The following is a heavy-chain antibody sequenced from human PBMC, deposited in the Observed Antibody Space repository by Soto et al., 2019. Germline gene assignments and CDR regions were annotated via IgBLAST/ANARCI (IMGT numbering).Heavy chain of an antibody. D-gene: IGHD3-22*01. V-gene: IGHV3-74*01. CDR2: INSDGSST. Sequence: EVQLVESGGGLVQPGGSLRLSCAASGFTFSSYWMHWVRQAPGKGLVWVSRINSDGSSTSYADSVKGRFTISRDNAKNALYLELNSLRAEDTAVYYCARDLGSSGYCGLGYWGQGTLVTVSS. CDR3: ARDLGSSGYCGLGY. J-gene: IGHJ4*02. CDR1: GFTFSSYW.